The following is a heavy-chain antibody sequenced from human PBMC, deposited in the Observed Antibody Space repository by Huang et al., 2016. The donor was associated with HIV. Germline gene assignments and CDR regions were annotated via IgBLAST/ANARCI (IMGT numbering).Heavy chain of an antibody. CDR1: GYSFTLYT. J-gene: IGHJ4*02. CDR3: ARYRLTGTFLDS. Sequence: QVQLVQSGSELQKPGASVNVSCKASGYSFTLYTLIWVRQAPGQGLEWMGWCNTMTGKPTDAQGFTGRFVFSLDTSVTTAYLHISSLKPEDTGIYYCARYRLTGTFLDSWGQGTLVTVSS. D-gene: IGHD3-9*01. V-gene: IGHV7-4-1*02. CDR2: CNTMTGKP.